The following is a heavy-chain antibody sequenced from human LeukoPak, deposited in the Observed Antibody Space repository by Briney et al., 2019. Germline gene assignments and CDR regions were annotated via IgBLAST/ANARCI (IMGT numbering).Heavy chain of an antibody. CDR1: AFTFKTYT. CDR3: ARTVEGHFDF. J-gene: IGHJ4*02. V-gene: IGHV3-21*01. CDR2: ISTADNII. Sequence: GGSLRLSCLASAFTFKTYTLNWVRQTQGKGLEWVSYISTADNIINYANSVRGRFTISRDNAKNSLYLYMSSLTPEDTAVYYCARTVEGHFDFRGQGTLVTVSS. D-gene: IGHD5-24*01.